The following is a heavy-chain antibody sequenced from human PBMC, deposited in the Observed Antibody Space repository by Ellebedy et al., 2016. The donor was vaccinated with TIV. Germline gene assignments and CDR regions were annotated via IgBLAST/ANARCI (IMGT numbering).Heavy chain of an antibody. D-gene: IGHD5-24*01. Sequence: PGGSLRLSCAASGFTFSSYGMHWVRQAPVPGLEWVSVISFDGSDKYYADSVKGRFTISRDNSKNTLYLQLNSLRAEDTAVYYCARGDGYNVHWGQGTLVTVSS. CDR2: ISFDGSDK. J-gene: IGHJ4*02. CDR3: ARGDGYNVH. V-gene: IGHV3-30*03. CDR1: GFTFSSYG.